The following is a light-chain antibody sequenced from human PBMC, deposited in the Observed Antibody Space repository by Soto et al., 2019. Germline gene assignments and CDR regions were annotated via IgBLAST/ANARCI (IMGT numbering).Light chain of an antibody. CDR2: DAF. CDR3: QQSENYPLT. Sequence: DIQMTQSPSSLSASVGDRVTITCQASQDISNSLNWYQQKPGKAPKLLIYDAFYLQTGVPSRFSATGSGTDFTFTISSLQPEDIANYYCQQSENYPLTFGGGTKVEIK. J-gene: IGKJ4*01. CDR1: QDISNS. V-gene: IGKV1-33*01.